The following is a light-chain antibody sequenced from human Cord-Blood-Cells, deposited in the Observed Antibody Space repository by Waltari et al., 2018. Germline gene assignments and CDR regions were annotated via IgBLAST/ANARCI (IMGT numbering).Light chain of an antibody. Sequence: ELVLTQSPGTLSLSPGERATLSCRASQSVSSSYLAWYQQKPGPAPRLLIYGASSSATGIPDTVSGSGSGTDFARTISRLEPEDCAVYYCQQYGSSVGPGTKVDIQ. V-gene: IGKV3-20*01. CDR2: GAS. CDR1: QSVSSSY. CDR3: QQYGSS. J-gene: IGKJ3*01.